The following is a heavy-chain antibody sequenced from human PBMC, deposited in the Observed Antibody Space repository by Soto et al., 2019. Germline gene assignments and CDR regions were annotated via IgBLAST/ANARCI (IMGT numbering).Heavy chain of an antibody. V-gene: IGHV4-31*03. CDR2: IYYRGRT. Sequence: QVQLQESGPGLVKPSQTLSLTCTVSGGSISSGGYFWSWVRQHPGKGLEWIGNIYYRGRTSYNPSLKSRVTISVDTSKNQFSLNLSSVTAADTAVYYCARFAKEENPKVGSWYYFDYWGQGTRVTVSS. CDR3: ARFAKEENPKVGSWYYFDY. CDR1: GGSISSGGYF. D-gene: IGHD6-13*01. J-gene: IGHJ4*02.